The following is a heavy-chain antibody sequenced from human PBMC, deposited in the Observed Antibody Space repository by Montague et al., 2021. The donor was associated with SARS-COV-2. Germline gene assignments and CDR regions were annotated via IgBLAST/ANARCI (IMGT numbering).Heavy chain of an antibody. V-gene: IGHV2-5*02. Sequence: PALVKPTQTLTLTCTFSGFSLSTSGVRVGRIRQPPGKALEWLALIYWDDDKRYSPSLKSRLTITKDTSKNQVVLTMTNMDPVDTATYYFAHRPRMAWIVSGCFGPGCQGALVTVSS. CDR1: GFSLSTSGVR. D-gene: IGHD1-26*01. J-gene: IGHJ5*02. CDR2: IYWDDDK. CDR3: AHRPRMAWIVSGCFGP.